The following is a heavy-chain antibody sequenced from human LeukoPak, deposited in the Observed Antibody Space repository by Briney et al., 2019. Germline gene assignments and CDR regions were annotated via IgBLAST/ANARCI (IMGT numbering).Heavy chain of an antibody. CDR2: IYYSGST. CDR1: GGSISSYY. CDR3: ARAELRFWSGYYYYYYMDV. V-gene: IGHV4-59*01. J-gene: IGHJ6*03. Sequence: SETLSLTCTVSGGSISSYYWSWIRQPPGKGLEWIGYIYYSGSTNYNPSLKSRVTISVDTSKNQFSLKLSSVTAADTAVYYCARAELRFWSGYYYYYYMDVWGKGTTVTVSS. D-gene: IGHD3-3*01.